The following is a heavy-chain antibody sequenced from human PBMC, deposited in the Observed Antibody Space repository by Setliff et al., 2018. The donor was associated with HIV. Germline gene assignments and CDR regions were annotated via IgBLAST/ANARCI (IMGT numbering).Heavy chain of an antibody. Sequence: GGSLRLSCAASGFTFSTYGMHWVRQAPGKGLEWVAIIWFDGSKTYYADSVKGRFTISRDNSKNTLYVQMNSLRAEDTAVYYCARDPTYYYDTSGPYDAFDIWGQGTMVTVSS. CDR3: ARDPTYYYDTSGPYDAFDI. J-gene: IGHJ3*02. CDR2: IWFDGSKT. V-gene: IGHV3-33*08. D-gene: IGHD3-22*01. CDR1: GFTFSTYG.